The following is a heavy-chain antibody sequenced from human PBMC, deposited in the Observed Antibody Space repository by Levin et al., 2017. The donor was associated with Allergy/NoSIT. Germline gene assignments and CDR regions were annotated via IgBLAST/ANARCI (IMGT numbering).Heavy chain of an antibody. CDR3: ALGTTVTTCFDN. V-gene: IGHV3-15*01. CDR2: IYSIADGGAT. CDR1: GFTFSRTW. D-gene: IGHD4-17*01. J-gene: IGHJ4*02. Sequence: PGGSLRLSCAASGFTFSRTWMSWVRQTPGKGLEWVGRIYSIADGGATNYAAPVKGRFTISRDDSKNTLYLQIDSLRTEDTGLYYCALGTTVTTCFDNWGQGTLVTVSS.